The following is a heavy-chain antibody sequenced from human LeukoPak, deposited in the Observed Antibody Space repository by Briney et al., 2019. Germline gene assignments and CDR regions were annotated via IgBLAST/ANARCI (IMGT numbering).Heavy chain of an antibody. CDR2: INHSGST. J-gene: IGHJ4*02. CDR1: GGPFSGYY. CDR3: ARGRLVWKWLSNYFDY. V-gene: IGHV4-34*01. D-gene: IGHD3-22*01. Sequence: SETLSLTCAVCGGPFSGYYWSWLRQPPGKGLEWIGEINHSGSTNYNPSLKSRVTISVATSKNQFSLKLSSVAATATAVYYCARGRLVWKWLSNYFDYWGQGTLVTVSS.